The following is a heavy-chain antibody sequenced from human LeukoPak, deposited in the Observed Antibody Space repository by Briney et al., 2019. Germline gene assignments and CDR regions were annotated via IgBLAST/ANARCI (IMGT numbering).Heavy chain of an antibody. CDR1: GFTFDDYA. J-gene: IGHJ5*02. Sequence: PGGSLRLSCAASGFTFDDYAMHWVRQAPGKGLEWVSGISWNSGSIGYADSVKGRFTISRDNAKNSLYLQMNSLRAEDTALYYCAKARKQQLVLGWFDPWGQGTLVTVSS. V-gene: IGHV3-9*01. CDR3: AKARKQQLVLGWFDP. CDR2: ISWNSGSI. D-gene: IGHD6-13*01.